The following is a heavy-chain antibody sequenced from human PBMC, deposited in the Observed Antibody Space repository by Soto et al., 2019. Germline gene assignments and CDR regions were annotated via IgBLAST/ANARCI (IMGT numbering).Heavy chain of an antibody. CDR3: GSSMGRGGNDY. CDR2: IKTDGSEK. V-gene: IGHV3-7*05. D-gene: IGHD3-10*01. Sequence: EVQLVESGGGLVQPGGSLRLSCAASGFTFSDYWRSWVRQAPGKGLECVANIKTDGSEKYYVDPVKGRFTISRDNAKDSLYLQMNSMSAEDTAVYYCGSSMGRGGNDYWGQGTLVAVSP. CDR1: GFTFSDYW. J-gene: IGHJ4*02.